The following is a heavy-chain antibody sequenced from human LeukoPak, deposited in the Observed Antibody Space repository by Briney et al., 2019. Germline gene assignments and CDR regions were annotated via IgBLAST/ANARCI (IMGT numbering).Heavy chain of an antibody. D-gene: IGHD1-7*01. V-gene: IGHV3-21*01. CDR1: GFTFSSYS. CDR3: ARGATITGTTIFDY. CDR2: IGSSSSYI. J-gene: IGHJ4*02. Sequence: KPGGSLRLSCAASGFTFSSYSMNWVRQAPGKGLEWVSSIGSSSSYIYYADSVKGRFTISRDNAKNSLYLQMNSLRAEDTAVYYCARGATITGTTIFDYWGQGTLVTVSS.